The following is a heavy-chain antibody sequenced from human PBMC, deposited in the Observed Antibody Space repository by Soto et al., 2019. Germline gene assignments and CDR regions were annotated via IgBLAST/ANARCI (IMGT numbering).Heavy chain of an antibody. Sequence: VESLTISCEVSGYNFAGYWIAWVRQMPGKGLELMGIIYPSDSDTRYRPSFQGQVTISADKSISSAYLQWSSLRASDTAMYYCARGGVSTRTFDYWGQGTTVTVSS. V-gene: IGHV5-51*01. D-gene: IGHD3-3*01. CDR2: IYPSDSDT. J-gene: IGHJ4*02. CDR3: ARGGVSTRTFDY. CDR1: GYNFAGYW.